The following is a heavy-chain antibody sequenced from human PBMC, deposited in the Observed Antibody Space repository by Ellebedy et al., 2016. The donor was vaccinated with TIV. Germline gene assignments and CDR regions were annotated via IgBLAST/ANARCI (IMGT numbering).Heavy chain of an antibody. CDR3: ARTTLTRYYDSSGYRSSYYYYGMDV. J-gene: IGHJ6*02. CDR2: IYPGDSDT. V-gene: IGHV5-51*01. Sequence: GESLKISXKGSGYSFTSYWIGWVRQMPGKGLEWMGIIYPGDSDTRYSPSFQGHVTISADKSISTAYLQWSSLKASDTAMYYCARTTLTRYYDSSGYRSSYYYYGMDVWGQGTTVTVSS. D-gene: IGHD3-22*01. CDR1: GYSFTSYW.